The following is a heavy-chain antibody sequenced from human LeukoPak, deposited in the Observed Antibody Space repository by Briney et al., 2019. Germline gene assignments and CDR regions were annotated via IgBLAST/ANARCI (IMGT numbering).Heavy chain of an antibody. CDR3: ARGLESSGWYGMDV. CDR2: INTSGATT. CDR1: GGTFRSNA. Sequence: ASVKVSCKASGGTFRSNAISWVRQAPGQGLEWMGMINTSGATTRYGQKFKGRVTATRDTSTSTVYMEMSSLNSEDTAVYYCARGLESSGWYGMDVWGQGTTIIVSS. D-gene: IGHD6-19*01. V-gene: IGHV1-46*01. J-gene: IGHJ6*02.